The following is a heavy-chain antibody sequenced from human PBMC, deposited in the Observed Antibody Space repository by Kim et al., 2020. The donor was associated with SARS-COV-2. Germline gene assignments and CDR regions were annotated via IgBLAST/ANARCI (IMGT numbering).Heavy chain of an antibody. Sequence: NPSLKSRVTISVDTSKNQFSLKLSSVTAADTAVYYCARDQGPVSRGWVDYWGQGTLVTVSS. J-gene: IGHJ4*02. V-gene: IGHV4-4*07. D-gene: IGHD6-19*01. CDR3: ARDQGPVSRGWVDY.